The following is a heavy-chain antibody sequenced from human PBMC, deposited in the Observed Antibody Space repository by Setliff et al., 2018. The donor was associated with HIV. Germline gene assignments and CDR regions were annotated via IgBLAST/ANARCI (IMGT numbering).Heavy chain of an antibody. CDR3: ARGAVLRYFDWLSLFDY. CDR1: GVSVSSGGYY. Sequence: SETLSLTCTVSGVSVSSGGYYWSWIRQPPGKGLEWIGEINHSGSTNYNPSLKSRVTISVDTSKNQFSLKLSSVTAADTAVYYCARGAVLRYFDWLSLFDYWGQGTLVTVSS. V-gene: IGHV4-61*08. D-gene: IGHD3-9*01. J-gene: IGHJ4*02. CDR2: INHSGST.